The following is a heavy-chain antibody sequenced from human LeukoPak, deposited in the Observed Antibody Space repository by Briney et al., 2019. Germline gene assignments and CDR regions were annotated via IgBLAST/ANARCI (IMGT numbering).Heavy chain of an antibody. J-gene: IGHJ4*02. D-gene: IGHD3-9*01. CDR1: GYSMTKLS. V-gene: IGHV1-24*01. CDR2: FDPGSGEI. Sequence: ASVKVSCKVSGYSMTKLSTHWVRQAPGKGLEWMGGFDPGSGEIIYEQKFQDRVTMTEDTSTDTAYMELSSLRSEDTALYYCATGTHYDLLPFWGQGTLVTVSS. CDR3: ATGTHYDLLPF.